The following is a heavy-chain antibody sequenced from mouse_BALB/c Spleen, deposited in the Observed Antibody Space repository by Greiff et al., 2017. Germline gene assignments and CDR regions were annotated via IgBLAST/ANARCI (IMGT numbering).Heavy chain of an antibody. CDR2: ISSGGST. CDR1: GFTFSSYA. D-gene: IGHD2-3*01. J-gene: IGHJ4*01. CDR3: ARGWLLWGAMDY. V-gene: IGHV5-6-5*01. Sequence: EVMLVESGGGLVKPGGSLKLSCAASGFTFSSYAMSWVRQTPEKRLEWVASISSGGSTYYPDSVKGRFTISRDNARNILYLQMSSLRSEDTAMYYCARGWLLWGAMDYWGQGTSVTVSS.